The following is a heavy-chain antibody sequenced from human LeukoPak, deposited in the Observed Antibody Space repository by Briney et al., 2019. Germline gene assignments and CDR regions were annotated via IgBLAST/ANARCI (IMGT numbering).Heavy chain of an antibody. D-gene: IGHD4-17*01. CDR3: ARRNGDYEED. CDR1: GGSISSGSYY. CDR2: IYTSGST. V-gene: IGHV4-61*02. Sequence: SETLSLTCTVSGGSISSGSYYWSWIRQPAGKGLEWIGRIYTSGSTNYNPSLKSRVTISVDTSKNQFSLKLSSVTAADTAVYYCARRNGDYEEDWGQGTLVTVSS. J-gene: IGHJ4*02.